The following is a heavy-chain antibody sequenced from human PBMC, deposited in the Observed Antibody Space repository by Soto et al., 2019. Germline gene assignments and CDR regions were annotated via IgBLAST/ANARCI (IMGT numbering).Heavy chain of an antibody. Sequence: ASVKVSCKASGYTFTSYAMHWVRQAPGQRLEWMGWINAGNGNTKYSQKFQGRVTITRDTSASTAYMELSSLRSEDTAVYYCARDHSEGYDILTGSRGFDPWGQGTLVTVSS. CDR1: GYTFTSYA. J-gene: IGHJ5*02. D-gene: IGHD3-9*01. CDR2: INAGNGNT. CDR3: ARDHSEGYDILTGSRGFDP. V-gene: IGHV1-3*01.